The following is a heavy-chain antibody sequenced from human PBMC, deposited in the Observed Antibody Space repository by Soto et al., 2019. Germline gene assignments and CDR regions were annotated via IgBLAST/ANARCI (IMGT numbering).Heavy chain of an antibody. CDR1: GFTFDDYG. Sequence: EVQLVESGGGVVRPGGSLRLSCAASGFTFDDYGMSWVRQAPGKGLEWVSGINWNGGSTGYADSVKGRFTISRDNANNSLYLQMNSLRAEDTALYYCARANVLRYFDWLYYGMDVWGQGTTVTVSS. V-gene: IGHV3-20*04. J-gene: IGHJ6*02. CDR2: INWNGGST. D-gene: IGHD3-9*01. CDR3: ARANVLRYFDWLYYGMDV.